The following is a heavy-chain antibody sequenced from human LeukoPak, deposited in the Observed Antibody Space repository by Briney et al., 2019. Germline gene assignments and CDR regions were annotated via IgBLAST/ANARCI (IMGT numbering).Heavy chain of an antibody. CDR2: ISAYNGNT. V-gene: IGHV1-18*01. D-gene: IGHD2-2*02. CDR1: GYTFTSYG. Sequence: ASVKVSCKASGYTFTSYGISWVRQGPGQGLEWMGWISAYNGNTNYAQKLQGRVTMTTDTSTSTAYMELRSLRSDDTAVYYCAREVREYQLPYYYYYYYMDVWGQGTTVTVSS. CDR3: AREVREYQLPYYYYYYYMDV. J-gene: IGHJ6*03.